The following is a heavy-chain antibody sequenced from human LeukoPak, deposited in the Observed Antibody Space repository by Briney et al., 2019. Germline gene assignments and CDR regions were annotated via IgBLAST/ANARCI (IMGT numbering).Heavy chain of an antibody. J-gene: IGHJ5*02. V-gene: IGHV4-39*01. CDR1: GGSISSSSYY. Sequence: SETLSLTCTVSGGSISSSSYYWGWIRQPPGKGLEWTGSIYYSGSTYYNPSLKSRVTISVDTSKNQFSLKLSSVTAADTAVYYCARFWRRAYWFDPWGQGTLVTVSS. CDR3: ARFWRRAYWFDP. D-gene: IGHD3-3*01. CDR2: IYYSGST.